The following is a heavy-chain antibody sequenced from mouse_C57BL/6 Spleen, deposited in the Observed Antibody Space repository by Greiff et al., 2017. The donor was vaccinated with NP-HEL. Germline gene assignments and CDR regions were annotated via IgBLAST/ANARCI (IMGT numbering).Heavy chain of an antibody. J-gene: IGHJ2*01. D-gene: IGHD4-1*01. CDR3: ARTGHYDD. CDR2: IYPGDGDT. Sequence: VQRVESGPELVKPGASVKISCKASGYAFSSSWMNWVKQRPGKGLEWIGRIYPGDGDTNYNGKFTGKATLTADKSSSTAYMQLSSLTSEDSAVYVCARTGHYDDRGQGTTLTVSS. V-gene: IGHV1-82*01. CDR1: GYAFSSSW.